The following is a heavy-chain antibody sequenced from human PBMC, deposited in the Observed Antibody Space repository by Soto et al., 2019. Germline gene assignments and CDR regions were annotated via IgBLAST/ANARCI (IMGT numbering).Heavy chain of an antibody. CDR1: GFTVSGNY. CDR2: IYVSGNT. CDR3: ARVHSPAAGPARGYMEV. V-gene: IGHV3-66*01. J-gene: IGHJ6*03. D-gene: IGHD3-10*01. Sequence: EVQLVESGGGLVLPGESLRLSCAASGFTVSGNYMIWVRQAPGKGLEWVSTIYVSGNTNYADSVKCRFTISRDISKITLYLQINSLGAEYTAVYYCARVHSPAAGPARGYMEVWGKGTTVTVSS.